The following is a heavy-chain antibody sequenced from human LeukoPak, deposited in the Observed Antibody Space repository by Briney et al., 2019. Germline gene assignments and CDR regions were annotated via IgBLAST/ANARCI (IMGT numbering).Heavy chain of an antibody. J-gene: IGHJ4*02. CDR2: ISVSGGNT. CDR3: AKYGSGSYYNGLY. CDR1: GFTFSSYA. D-gene: IGHD3-10*01. V-gene: IGHV3-23*01. Sequence: GGSLRLSCAASGFTFSSYAMTWVRQAPGKGLQWVSTISVSGGNTYYADSVKGRFTISRDGSKSTLYLQMNSLRGEDTAVYYCAKYGSGSYYNGLYWGQGTLVTVSS.